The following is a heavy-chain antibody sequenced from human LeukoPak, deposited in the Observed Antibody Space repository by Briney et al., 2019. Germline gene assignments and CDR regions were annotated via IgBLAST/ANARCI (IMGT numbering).Heavy chain of an antibody. V-gene: IGHV4-34*01. CDR3: ARGQGFWKQWLVRGAFDI. D-gene: IGHD6-19*01. J-gene: IGHJ3*02. CDR2: INHSGST. Sequence: PSETLSLTCAVYGGSFSGYYWSWIRQPPGKGLEWIGEINHSGSTNYNPSLKSRVTISVDTSKNQFSLKLSSVTAADTAVYYCARGQGFWKQWLVRGAFDIWGQGTMVTVSS. CDR1: GGSFSGYY.